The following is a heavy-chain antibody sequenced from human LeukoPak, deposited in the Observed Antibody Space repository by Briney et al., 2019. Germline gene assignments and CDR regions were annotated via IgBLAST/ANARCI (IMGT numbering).Heavy chain of an antibody. CDR2: ISSSSSTI. CDR3: ARDPPGYCSSTSCDPYFDY. CDR1: GFTFSSYA. Sequence: GGSLRLPCAASGFTFSSYAMHWVRQAPGKGLEWVSYISSSSSTIYYADSVKGRFTISRDNAKNSLYLQMNSLRAEDTAVYYCARDPPGYCSSTSCDPYFDYWGQGTLVTVSS. D-gene: IGHD2-2*01. J-gene: IGHJ4*02. V-gene: IGHV3-48*04.